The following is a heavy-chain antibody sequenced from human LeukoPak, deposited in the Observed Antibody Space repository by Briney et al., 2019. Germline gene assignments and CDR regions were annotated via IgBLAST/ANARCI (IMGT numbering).Heavy chain of an antibody. D-gene: IGHD4-11*01. CDR3: ARGKGTVTF. CDR1: GGSFSGFY. V-gene: IGHV4-34*01. J-gene: IGHJ4*02. CDR2: INHSGYT. Sequence: SETLSLTCAVSGGSFSGFYWSWIRQFPGQGLEWIGEINHSGYTNYHPSLKSRVVISVDTSKKQFSLKLNSLTSADTAVYYCARGKGTVTFWAQGTVVSVSS.